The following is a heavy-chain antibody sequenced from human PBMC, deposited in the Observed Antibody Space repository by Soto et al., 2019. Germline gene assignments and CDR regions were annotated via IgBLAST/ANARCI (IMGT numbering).Heavy chain of an antibody. D-gene: IGHD2-8*01. V-gene: IGHV3-30*18. CDR3: AKARPPYWTRPPLDY. Sequence: PGGSLRLSCAASGFTFSSYGMHWVRQAPGKGLEWVAVISYDGSNKYYADSVKGRFTISRDNSKNTLYLQMNSLRAEDTAVYYCAKARPPYWTRPPLDYWGQGTLVTVSS. CDR2: ISYDGSNK. J-gene: IGHJ4*02. CDR1: GFTFSSYG.